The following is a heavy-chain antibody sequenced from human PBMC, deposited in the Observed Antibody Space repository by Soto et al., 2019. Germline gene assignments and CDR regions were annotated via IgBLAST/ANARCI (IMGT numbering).Heavy chain of an antibody. CDR3: ARQPWGPYYYYMDV. J-gene: IGHJ6*03. D-gene: IGHD1-26*01. V-gene: IGHV4-59*08. CDR2: IHYSGST. CDR1: GGSISSYY. Sequence: SETLSLTCTVSGGSISSYYWNWIRQPPGKGLEWIAYIHYSGSTDYNPSLKSRVTISVDTSKNQFSLSLSSMTAADTAVYYCARQPWGPYYYYMDVWGRGATVTVSS.